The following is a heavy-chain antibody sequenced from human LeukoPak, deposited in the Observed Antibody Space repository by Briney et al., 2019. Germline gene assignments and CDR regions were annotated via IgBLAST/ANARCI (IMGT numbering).Heavy chain of an antibody. Sequence: PGGSLRLSCAASGFTFSSYAMSWVRQAPGKGLEWVSAISGSGGSTYYADSVKGRFTISRDNSKNTLYLQMNSLRAKDTAVYYCAKNRDTAMFRYYYYMDVWGKGTTVTVSS. CDR3: AKNRDTAMFRYYYYMDV. CDR2: ISGSGGST. CDR1: GFTFSSYA. D-gene: IGHD5-18*01. V-gene: IGHV3-23*01. J-gene: IGHJ6*03.